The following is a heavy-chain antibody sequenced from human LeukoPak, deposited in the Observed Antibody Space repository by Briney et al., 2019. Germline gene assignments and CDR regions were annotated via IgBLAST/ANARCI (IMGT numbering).Heavy chain of an antibody. CDR2: LYPSGGDT. V-gene: IGHV1-46*01. D-gene: IGHD2/OR15-2a*01. CDR3: AGRYHNSRRIDY. J-gene: IGHJ4*02. CDR1: GYTFTRSD. Sequence: ASVKVSCNASGYTFTRSDMNCWPRSPGQGLEWMGVLYPSGGDTTYAQKFQGRLTLTRDTSTTTANMELSSLRSEDTAVYYCAGRYHNSRRIDYWGQGTLVTVSS.